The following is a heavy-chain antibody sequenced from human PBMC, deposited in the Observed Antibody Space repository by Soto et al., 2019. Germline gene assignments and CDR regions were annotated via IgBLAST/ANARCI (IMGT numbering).Heavy chain of an antibody. D-gene: IGHD6-13*01. CDR2: MNPNSGNT. CDR1: GYTFTSYD. CDR3: ARRGYSSSWYYYYYCGMDV. Sequence: QVQLVQSGAEVKKPGASVKVSCKASGYTFTSYDINWVRQATGQGLEWMGWMNPNSGNTGYAQKFQGRVTMTRNTSTSTAYMELSSLRSEDTAVYYCARRGYSSSWYYYYYCGMDVWGQGTTVTVSS. V-gene: IGHV1-8*01. J-gene: IGHJ6*02.